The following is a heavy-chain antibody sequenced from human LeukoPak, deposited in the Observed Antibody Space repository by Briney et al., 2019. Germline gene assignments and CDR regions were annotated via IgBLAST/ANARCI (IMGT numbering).Heavy chain of an antibody. Sequence: SQTLSLTCTVSGGSISSGGYYWSWIWQPPGKGLEWIGYIYHSGSTYYNPSLKSRVTISVDRSKNQLSLTLTSVTAADTAVYYCARNQQFYYYMDVWGKGTTVTVSS. J-gene: IGHJ6*03. CDR2: IYHSGST. CDR3: ARNQQFYYYMDV. D-gene: IGHD6-13*01. V-gene: IGHV4-30-2*01. CDR1: GGSISSGGYY.